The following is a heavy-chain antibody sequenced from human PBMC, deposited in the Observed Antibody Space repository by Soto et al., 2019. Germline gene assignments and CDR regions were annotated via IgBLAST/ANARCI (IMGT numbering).Heavy chain of an antibody. V-gene: IGHV1-69*01. Sequence: QVQLVQSGAEVKKPGSSVKVSCKASGGTFSSYAISWVRQAPGQGLEWMGGIIPIFGTVNYAQKFQGRVTITADESTSTAYMELSSLRSEDTAVYYCARSYYDSSGFEGWYFDYWGQGTLVTVSS. CDR1: GGTFSSYA. CDR2: IIPIFGTV. J-gene: IGHJ4*02. D-gene: IGHD3-22*01. CDR3: ARSYYDSSGFEGWYFDY.